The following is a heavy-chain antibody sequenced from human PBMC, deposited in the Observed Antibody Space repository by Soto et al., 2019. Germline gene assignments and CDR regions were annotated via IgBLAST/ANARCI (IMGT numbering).Heavy chain of an antibody. V-gene: IGHV1-18*04. D-gene: IGHD3-22*01. J-gene: IGHJ3*02. CDR1: GYAFTSYG. CDR3: ARGGGYYDGRSAFDI. CDR2: IRAYNGNT. Sequence: ASVKVSFKASGYAFTSYGIRWVRQAPGQGLEWMGCIRAYNGNTKYAQKLQGRVTMTTDTSTSTAYMELRSLRSDDTAVYYCARGGGYYDGRSAFDIWGQGTMVTVSS.